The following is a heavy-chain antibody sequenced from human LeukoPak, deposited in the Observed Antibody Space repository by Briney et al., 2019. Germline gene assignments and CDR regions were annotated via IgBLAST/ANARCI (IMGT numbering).Heavy chain of an antibody. CDR2: MYTSGST. V-gene: IGHV4-4*07. J-gene: IGHJ5*02. D-gene: IGHD1-14*01. CDR3: ARDLGSRRGYNWFDP. Sequence: SETLSLTCTVSGGSISSYYWSWIRQPAGKGLEWIGRMYTSGSTNYNPSLKSRVTMSVDTSKNQFSLKLSSVTAADTAVYYCARDLGSRRGYNWFDPWGQGTLVTVSS. CDR1: GGSISSYY.